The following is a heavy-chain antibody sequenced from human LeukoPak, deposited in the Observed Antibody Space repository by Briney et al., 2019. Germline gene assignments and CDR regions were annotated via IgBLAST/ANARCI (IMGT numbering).Heavy chain of an antibody. J-gene: IGHJ5*02. CDR1: GGSISSGGYS. CDR3: AREKAAAGSNWFDP. V-gene: IGHV4-30-2*01. Sequence: SQTLSLTCAVSGGSISSGGYSWRWIRQPPGKGLEWIGYIYHSGSTYYNPSLKSRVTISVDRSKNQFSLKLSSVTAADTAVYYCAREKAAAGSNWFDPWGQGTLVTVSS. CDR2: IYHSGST. D-gene: IGHD6-13*01.